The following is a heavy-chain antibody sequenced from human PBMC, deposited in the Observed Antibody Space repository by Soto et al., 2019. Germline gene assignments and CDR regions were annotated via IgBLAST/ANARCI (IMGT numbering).Heavy chain of an antibody. V-gene: IGHV4-34*01. J-gene: IGHJ4*02. D-gene: IGHD3-3*01. CDR2: INHSGST. CDR3: ARGLYDFWSGYRNYFDY. Sequence: QVQLQQWGAGLLKPSETLSLTCAVYGGSFSGYYWSWIRQPPGKGLEWIGEINHSGSTNYNPSLKSRVTISVDTSKNQFSLKLSSVTAADTAVYYCARGLYDFWSGYRNYFDYWGQGTLVTVSS. CDR1: GGSFSGYY.